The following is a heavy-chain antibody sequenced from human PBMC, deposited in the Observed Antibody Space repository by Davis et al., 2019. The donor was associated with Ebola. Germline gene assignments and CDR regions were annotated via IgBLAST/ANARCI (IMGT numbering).Heavy chain of an antibody. CDR3: ARWRGAIAFDI. CDR2: ISYDGSNK. CDR1: GFTFSGSA. V-gene: IGHV3-30*04. Sequence: GGSLRLSCAASGFTFSGSAMHWVRQAPGKGLEWVAVISYDGSNKYYADSVKGRFTISRDNAKNSLYLQMNSLRDEDTAVYYCARWRGAIAFDIWGQGTMVTVSS. J-gene: IGHJ3*02. D-gene: IGHD3-3*01.